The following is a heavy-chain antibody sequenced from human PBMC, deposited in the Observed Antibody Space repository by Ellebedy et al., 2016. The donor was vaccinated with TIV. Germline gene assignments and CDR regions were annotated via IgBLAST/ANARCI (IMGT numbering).Heavy chain of an antibody. V-gene: IGHV3-53*01. CDR3: ARDSSPSLERSEIHYDAFDI. CDR2: IYSGGST. CDR1: GFTVRSNY. D-gene: IGHD3-10*01. J-gene: IGHJ3*02. Sequence: GESLKISCAACGFTVRSNYMSWVRQAPGKGLEWVSVIYSGGSTNYADSVKGRFSISRGNSKNTMDLQMNSRRAEDTAVYYCARDSSPSLERSEIHYDAFDIWGQGTLVTVSS.